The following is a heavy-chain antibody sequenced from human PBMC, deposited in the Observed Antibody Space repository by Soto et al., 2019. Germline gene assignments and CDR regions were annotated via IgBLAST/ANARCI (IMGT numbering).Heavy chain of an antibody. CDR2: IDSSGEK. J-gene: IGHJ5*02. V-gene: IGHV2-26*01. Sequence: QVTLKESGPVLVKPTETLTLRCTVSGLSITDSEMGVSWIRQPPGQPLEWLAHIDSSGEKSYRTFLKSRLAIAKDTSKCQVVHTRTNMDPADTATYYCARQHLAVVVSPWFDPRGQGSPVTVSS. CDR3: ARQHLAVVVSPWFDP. D-gene: IGHD2-15*01. CDR1: GLSITDSEMG.